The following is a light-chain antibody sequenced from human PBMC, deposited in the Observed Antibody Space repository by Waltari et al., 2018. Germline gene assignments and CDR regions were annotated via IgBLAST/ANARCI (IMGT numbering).Light chain of an antibody. V-gene: IGKV2-28*01. CDR2: LGS. J-gene: IGKJ1*01. CDR3: MQALQTPWT. Sequence: DIVMTQSPLSLPVTPGEPASISCRSRQSPLHSNGYNYLDCYLQKPGQSPQLLIYLGSNRASGVPDRFSGSGSGTDFTLKISRVEAEDVGVYYCMQALQTPWTFGQGTKVEIK. CDR1: QSPLHSNGYNY.